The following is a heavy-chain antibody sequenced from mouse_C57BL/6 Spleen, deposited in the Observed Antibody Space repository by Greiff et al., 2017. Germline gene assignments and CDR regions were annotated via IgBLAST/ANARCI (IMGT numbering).Heavy chain of an antibody. J-gene: IGHJ4*01. CDR3: ARERGITTSVGAMDY. CDR1: GFTFSSYA. V-gene: IGHV5-4*01. D-gene: IGHD1-1*01. Sequence: EVKVEESGGGLVKPGGSLKLSCAASGFTFSSYAMSWVRQTPEKRLEWVATISDGGSYTYYPDNVKGRFTISRDNAKNNLYLQMSHLKSEDTAMYYCARERGITTSVGAMDYWGQGTSVTVSS. CDR2: ISDGGSYT.